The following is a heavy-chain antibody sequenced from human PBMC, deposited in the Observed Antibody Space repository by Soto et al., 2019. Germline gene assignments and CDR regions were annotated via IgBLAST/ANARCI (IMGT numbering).Heavy chain of an antibody. CDR3: ARGLLGGSGGFFDY. J-gene: IGHJ4*02. V-gene: IGHV4-34*01. D-gene: IGHD3-10*01. CDR1: GGSFSGYY. Sequence: SETLSLTCAVYGGSFSGYYWSWIRQPPGKVLQWIGEINHSGSTNYSPSLMSRVTISVDTSKNQFSLKLSSVTAADTAVYYGARGLLGGSGGFFDYRDQGTLVTVSS. CDR2: INHSGST.